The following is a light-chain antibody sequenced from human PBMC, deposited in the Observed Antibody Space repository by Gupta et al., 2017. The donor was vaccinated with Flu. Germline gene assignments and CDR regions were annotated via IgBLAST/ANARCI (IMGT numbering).Light chain of an antibody. CDR1: QSVSSN. CDR2: GAS. Sequence: EIVMTQSPATLSVSPGERATLSCRASQSVSSNLAWYQQKPGQAPRLLIYGASNRATGIPARFSGSGAATEFTLTSSRLQSEDFAVYCEQQDVTWWTFGQGTKVEIK. V-gene: IGKV3-15*01. CDR3: QQDVTWWT. J-gene: IGKJ1*01.